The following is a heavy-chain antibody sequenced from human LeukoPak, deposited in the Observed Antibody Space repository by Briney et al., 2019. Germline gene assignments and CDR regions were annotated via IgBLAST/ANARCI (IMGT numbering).Heavy chain of an antibody. V-gene: IGHV3-53*01. CDR3: ARDQSRKNYFGS. CDR2: IYSDGNT. J-gene: IGHJ4*02. Sequence: PGGSLRLSCAASGFTVSNNYMNWVRQAPGKGLEWVSVIYSDGNTYYTDSVKGRFTISRDNSKNTLYLQMNSLRAEDTALYYCARDQSRKNYFGSWGQGTLVTVSS. CDR1: GFTVSNNY.